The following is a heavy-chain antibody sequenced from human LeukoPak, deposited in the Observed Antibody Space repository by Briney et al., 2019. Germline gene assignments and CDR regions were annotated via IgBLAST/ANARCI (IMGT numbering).Heavy chain of an antibody. D-gene: IGHD3-10*01. V-gene: IGHV1-18*04. CDR3: ARETMVRGVIITYFDY. CDR2: ISAYNGNT. CDR1: GYTFTSYG. Sequence: ASVTVSFKASGYTFTSYGISWVRQAPGQGLEWMGWISAYNGNTNYAQKLQGRVTMTTDTSTSTAYMELRSLRSDDTAVYYCARETMVRGVIITYFDYWGQGTLVTVSS. J-gene: IGHJ4*02.